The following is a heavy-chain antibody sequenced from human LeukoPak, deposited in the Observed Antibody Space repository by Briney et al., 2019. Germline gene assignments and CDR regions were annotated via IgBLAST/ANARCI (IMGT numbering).Heavy chain of an antibody. V-gene: IGHV6-1*01. CDR2: TYYRSKWYQ. CDR3: AREPLRGWEGYFDY. Sequence: SQTLSLTCAISGDIVSSNSAAWNWTRQSPSRGLEWLGSTYYRSKWYQDYAVSVKSRITINPDTSKNQFSLQLNSVTPEDTAVYYCAREPLRGWEGYFDYWGQGALVTVS. J-gene: IGHJ4*02. D-gene: IGHD1-26*01. CDR1: GDIVSSNSAA.